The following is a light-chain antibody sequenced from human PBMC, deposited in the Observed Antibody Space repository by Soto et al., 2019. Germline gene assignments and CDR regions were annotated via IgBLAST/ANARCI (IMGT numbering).Light chain of an antibody. CDR1: RNINFY. CDR2: AAS. CDR3: QQSFASTWT. Sequence: DIQMTQSPSALSASVGDTVTITCRASRNINFYVNWYQQNPGKAPKLLIYAASRLQSGVPPRVSGRGSGTDLTLTITSLQPDDFATYFCQQSFASTWTFGQGNKVDIK. V-gene: IGKV1-39*01. J-gene: IGKJ1*01.